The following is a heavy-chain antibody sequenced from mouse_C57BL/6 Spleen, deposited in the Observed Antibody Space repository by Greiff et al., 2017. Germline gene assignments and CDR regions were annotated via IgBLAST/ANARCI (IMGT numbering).Heavy chain of an antibody. CDR2: IDPSDSYT. D-gene: IGHD1-1*01. CDR3: AREITTVVAKYFDV. CDR1: GYTFTSYW. Sequence: QVQLQQPGAELVMPGASVKLSCKASGYTFTSYWMHWVKQRPGQGLEWIGEIDPSDSYTNYNQKFKGKSTLTVDKSSSTAYMQVSSLTSEDAAVYYCAREITTVVAKYFDVWGTGTTVTVSS. J-gene: IGHJ1*03. V-gene: IGHV1-69*01.